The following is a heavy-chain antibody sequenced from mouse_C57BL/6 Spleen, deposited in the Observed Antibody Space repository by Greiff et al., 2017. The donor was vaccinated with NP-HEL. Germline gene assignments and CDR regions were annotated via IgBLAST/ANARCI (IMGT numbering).Heavy chain of an antibody. CDR2: ISSGGDYI. V-gene: IGHV5-9-1*02. Sequence: DVMLVESGEGLVKPGGSLKLSCAASGFTFSSYAMSWVRQTPEKRLEWVAYISSGGDYIYYADTVKGRFTISRDNARNTLYLQMSSLKSEDTAMYYCTRDLLYDGYSLFAYWGQGTLVTVSA. CDR1: GFTFSSYA. D-gene: IGHD2-3*01. J-gene: IGHJ3*01. CDR3: TRDLLYDGYSLFAY.